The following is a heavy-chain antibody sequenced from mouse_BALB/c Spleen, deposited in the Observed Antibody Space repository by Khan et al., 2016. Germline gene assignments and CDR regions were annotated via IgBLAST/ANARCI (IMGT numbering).Heavy chain of an antibody. Sequence: QIQLVQSGPELKKPGETVKISCKASGYTFTNYGMNWVKQAPGKGLKWMGWINTNTGEPTYAEEFKGRLVFSLETSASSACLQINNLKNEETATYFCARLGSSGTWGNYFDYWGQGTTLTVSS. CDR2: INTNTGEP. V-gene: IGHV9-3*02. CDR3: ARLGSSGTWGNYFDY. J-gene: IGHJ2*01. D-gene: IGHD1-1*01. CDR1: GYTFTNYG.